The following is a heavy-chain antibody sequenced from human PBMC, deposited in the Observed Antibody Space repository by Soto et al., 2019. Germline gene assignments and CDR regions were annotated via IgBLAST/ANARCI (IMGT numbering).Heavy chain of an antibody. CDR3: VRGDVFDI. V-gene: IGHV4-4*07. Sequence: QVLLQESGPGLVKPSETLSLRCTVSNGSISGFFWSWVRQPAGKGLEWIGRIYSTGNANYNPSLKSRVTMSVDTSPNWFSLELTSVTAAYRAMYYCVRGDVFDIWGRGTKVTVSS. J-gene: IGHJ3*02. CDR2: IYSTGNA. D-gene: IGHD3-10*01. CDR1: NGSISGFF.